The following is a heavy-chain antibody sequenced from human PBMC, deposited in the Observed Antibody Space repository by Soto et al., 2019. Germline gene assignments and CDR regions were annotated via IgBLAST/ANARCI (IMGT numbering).Heavy chain of an antibody. CDR1: GFTFSNNG. V-gene: IGHV3-30*03. CDR3: AMDLYGGSSRFDY. D-gene: IGHD2-15*01. J-gene: IGHJ4*02. CDR2: ISSDGINT. Sequence: QVQLVESGGGAVQPGRSLRLSCAASGFTFSNNGIHWVRQAPGKGLEWVAVISSDGINTYYADSVKGRSTISRDNSKNTLFLQMNSLRVEDKAVYYCAMDLYGGSSRFDYWGQGTLVTVSS.